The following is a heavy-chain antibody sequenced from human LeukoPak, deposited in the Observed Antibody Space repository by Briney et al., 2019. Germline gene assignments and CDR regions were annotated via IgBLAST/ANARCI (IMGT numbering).Heavy chain of an antibody. J-gene: IGHJ4*02. CDR2: IYYSGST. Sequence: PSETLSLTCAVYGGSFSGYYWSWIRQPPGKGLEWIGSIYYSGSTYYNPSLKSRVTISVDTSKNQFSLKLSSVTAADTAVYYCARDWRVPAAGFDYWGQGTLVTVSS. CDR1: GGSFSGYY. CDR3: ARDWRVPAAGFDY. V-gene: IGHV4-34*01. D-gene: IGHD2-2*01.